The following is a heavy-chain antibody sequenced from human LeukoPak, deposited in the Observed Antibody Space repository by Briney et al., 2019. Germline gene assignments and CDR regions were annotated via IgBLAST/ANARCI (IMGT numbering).Heavy chain of an antibody. J-gene: IGHJ4*02. D-gene: IGHD3-9*01. CDR3: ARFEDYFDY. CDR2: IYYSGST. CDR1: GGSISSYY. V-gene: IGHV4-59*08. Sequence: SETLSLTCTVSGGSISSYYWSWIRQPPGKGLEWIGYIYYSGSTNYNPSLKSRVTISVDTSKNQFSLKLSSVTAADTAVYYCARFEDYFDYWAREPWSPSPQ.